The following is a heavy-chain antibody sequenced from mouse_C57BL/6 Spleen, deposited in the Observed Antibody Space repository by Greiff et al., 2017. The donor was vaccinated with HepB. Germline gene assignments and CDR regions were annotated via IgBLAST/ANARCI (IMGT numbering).Heavy chain of an antibody. Sequence: EADGVDFSRYWMSWVRRAPGKGLEWIGEINPDSSTINYAPSLKDKFIISRDNAKNTLYLQMSKVRSEDTALYYCALGVYFDYWGQGTTLTVSS. CDR3: ALGVYFDY. CDR1: GVDFSRYW. V-gene: IGHV4-1*01. J-gene: IGHJ2*01. CDR2: INPDSSTI. D-gene: IGHD4-1*01.